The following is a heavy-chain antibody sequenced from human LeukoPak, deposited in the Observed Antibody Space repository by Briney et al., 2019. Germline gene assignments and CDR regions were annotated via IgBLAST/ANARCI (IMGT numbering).Heavy chain of an antibody. CDR1: GYTFTGYY. V-gene: IGHV1-2*02. CDR3: ARAIKAAAYFDY. CDR2: INPDSGGT. D-gene: IGHD6-13*01. J-gene: IGHJ4*02. Sequence: GASVKVSCKASGYTFTGYYMHWGRQAPGQGLGWMGWINPDSGGTNYAQKFQGRVTMTRDTSISTAYMDLSRLRSDDTAVYFCARAIKAAAYFDYWGQGTLVTVPS.